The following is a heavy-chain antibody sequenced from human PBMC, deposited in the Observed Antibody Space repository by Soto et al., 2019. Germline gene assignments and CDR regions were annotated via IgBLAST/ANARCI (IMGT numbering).Heavy chain of an antibody. CDR2: ISAFSDSI. Sequence: GESLKISCAASGVIFSSYSMYWVRQAPGRGPEGVAGISAFSDSILYADSVEGRFTISRDNSKNTLYLQLNSLRADDTAVYFCAKKRRSGGDNWYFDSWGQGTLVTVSS. CDR1: GVIFSSYS. V-gene: IGHV3-23*01. CDR3: AKKRRSGGDNWYFDS. J-gene: IGHJ4*02. D-gene: IGHD2-21*02.